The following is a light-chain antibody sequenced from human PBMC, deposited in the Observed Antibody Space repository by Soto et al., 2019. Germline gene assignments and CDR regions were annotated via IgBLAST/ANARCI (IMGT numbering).Light chain of an antibody. CDR2: KAS. CDR1: QTISSW. CDR3: QQYNSYSEA. V-gene: IGKV1-5*03. Sequence: DIQMTQSPSTLSGSVGDRVTITCRASQTISSWLAWYQHKPGKAPKLLIYKASTLKSGFPSRFSGSGSGTEFTLTISSLQPDNFATYYRQQYNSYSEAFGQGTTVDLK. J-gene: IGKJ1*01.